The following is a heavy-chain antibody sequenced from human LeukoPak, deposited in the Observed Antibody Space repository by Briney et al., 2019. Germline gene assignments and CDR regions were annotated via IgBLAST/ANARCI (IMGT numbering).Heavy chain of an antibody. D-gene: IGHD3-10*01. J-gene: IGHJ3*02. V-gene: IGHV3-53*01. CDR2: IYSGGST. Sequence: GGSLRLSCAASGFTVSSNYMSWVRQAPGKGPEWVSVIYSGGSTYYADSVKGRFTISRDNSKNTLYLQMNSLRAEDTAVYNCARDHNPYGSGRGAFDIWGQGTMVTVSS. CDR1: GFTVSSNY. CDR3: ARDHNPYGSGRGAFDI.